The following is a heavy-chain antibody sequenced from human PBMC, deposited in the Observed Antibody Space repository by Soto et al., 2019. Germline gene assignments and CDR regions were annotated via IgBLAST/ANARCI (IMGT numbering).Heavy chain of an antibody. V-gene: IGHV1-46*01. Sequence: QVQLVQSGAEVKKPGASVSISCKASGHTFTSNYIHWVRQAPGQGLEWMGLINPSEGSTSYTQKFQGRVTMTSDTSTGTVYMELSSLTSHDTAIYYCARDLSNGGGYFSGWGNWFDPWGQGTLVTVSS. CDR1: GHTFTSNY. CDR3: ARDLSNGGGYFSGWGNWFDP. CDR2: INPSEGST. D-gene: IGHD1-26*01. J-gene: IGHJ5*02.